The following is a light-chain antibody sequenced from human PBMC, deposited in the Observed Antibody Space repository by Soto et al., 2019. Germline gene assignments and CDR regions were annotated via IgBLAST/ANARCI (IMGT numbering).Light chain of an antibody. CDR2: GAS. Sequence: EIVLTQSPGTLSLSPGERATLSCRASQSVSSSYLAWYQQKPGQAPRLLMFGASSRATGIPDRFSGSGSGTDFTLTISRLEPEDFAVYYFQQYASAPLAFGGGTRVDVK. J-gene: IGKJ4*01. CDR3: QQYASAPLA. V-gene: IGKV3-20*01. CDR1: QSVSSSY.